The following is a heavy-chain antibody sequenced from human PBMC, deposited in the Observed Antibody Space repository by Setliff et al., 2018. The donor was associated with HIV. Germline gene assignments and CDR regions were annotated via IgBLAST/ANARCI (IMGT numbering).Heavy chain of an antibody. CDR2: IYYSGSS. CDR3: VRHDIRRYDFWSGSPSHWFDP. J-gene: IGHJ5*02. D-gene: IGHD3-3*01. V-gene: IGHV4-39*01. CDR1: GGSVSSSNYY. Sequence: SETLSLTCAVSGGSVSSSNYYWGWIRQPPGKGLEWIGSIYYSGSSYYNPSLKSRVTLYIDTSKNQFSLNLSSVTAADTAVYYCVRHDIRRYDFWSGSPSHWFDPWGQGTLVTVSS.